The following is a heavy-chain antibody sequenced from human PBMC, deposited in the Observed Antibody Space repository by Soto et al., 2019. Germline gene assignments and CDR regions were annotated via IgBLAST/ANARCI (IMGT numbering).Heavy chain of an antibody. Sequence: QVQLVQSGAEVKKPGSSGKVSCKASGGSINSYSISWVRQAPGQGLEWMGGIIPIFGTPNYAQRFQGRVTITADKSASTVYMELSSLRSEDTAIYYCARERLAVTTVPFAFWGQGTLVTVSS. CDR3: ARERLAVTTVPFAF. J-gene: IGHJ4*02. D-gene: IGHD4-17*01. CDR2: IIPIFGTP. V-gene: IGHV1-69*06. CDR1: GGSINSYS.